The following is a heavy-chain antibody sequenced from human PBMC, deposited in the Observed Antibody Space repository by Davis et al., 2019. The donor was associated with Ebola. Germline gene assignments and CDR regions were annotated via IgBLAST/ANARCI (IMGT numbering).Heavy chain of an antibody. CDR3: ARGWRYPGA. CDR2: IKEDGSKE. CDR1: GFTFSNYW. J-gene: IGHJ5*02. V-gene: IGHV3-7*01. D-gene: IGHD2-2*02. Sequence: GESLKISCTASGFTFSNYWMSWARQAPGKGLECVAHIKEDGSKEFYVDSVKGRFTISRDNTKNSLYLQMNNLRAEDTALYYCARGWRYPGAWGQGTLVTVSS.